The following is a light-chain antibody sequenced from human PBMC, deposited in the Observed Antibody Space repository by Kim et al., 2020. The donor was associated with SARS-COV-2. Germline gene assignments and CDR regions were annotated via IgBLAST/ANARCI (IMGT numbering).Light chain of an antibody. CDR2: VNTDGSH. CDR3: QTWDTGVRV. Sequence: SVKLTCTLSSGHSTYAIAWLQQQPEKGPRYLMKVNTDGSHSKGDGIPDRFSGSSSGAERYLTIFSLQSEDEADYYCQTWDTGVRVFGGGTQLTVL. V-gene: IGLV4-69*01. J-gene: IGLJ3*02. CDR1: SGHSTYA.